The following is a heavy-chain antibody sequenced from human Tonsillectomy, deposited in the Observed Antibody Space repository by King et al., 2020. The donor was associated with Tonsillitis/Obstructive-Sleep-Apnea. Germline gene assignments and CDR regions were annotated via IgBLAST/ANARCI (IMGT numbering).Heavy chain of an antibody. J-gene: IGHJ6*02. V-gene: IGHV1-69*10. CDR1: GDTFSSHA. CDR2: IIYNLGIA. CDR3: AHSREGYNPFYYYGMDV. Sequence: VQLVQSGAEVKKPGSSVKVSCKASGDTFSSHAITWVRQAPGQGLEWLGGIIYNLGIANYAHKFQGRVTITADKSTSTTYLEVSRLRFEDTAVYHCAHSREGYNPFYYYGMDVWGQGTTVTVS. D-gene: IGHD5-24*01.